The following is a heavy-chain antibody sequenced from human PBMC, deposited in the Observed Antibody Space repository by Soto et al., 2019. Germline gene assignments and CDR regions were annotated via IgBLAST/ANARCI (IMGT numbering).Heavy chain of an antibody. V-gene: IGHV3-30*18. CDR3: AKTTPSEYQLLWEYYYYGMDV. J-gene: IGHJ6*02. Sequence: PGGSLRLSCAASGFTFSSYGMHWVRQAPGKGLEWVAVISYDGSNKYYADSVKGRFTISRDNSKNTLYLQMNSLRAEDTAVYYCAKTTPSEYQLLWEYYYYGMDVWGQGTTVTVSS. CDR1: GFTFSSYG. CDR2: ISYDGSNK. D-gene: IGHD2-2*01.